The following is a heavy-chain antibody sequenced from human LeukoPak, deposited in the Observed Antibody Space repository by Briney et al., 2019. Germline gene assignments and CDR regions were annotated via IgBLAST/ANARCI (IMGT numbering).Heavy chain of an antibody. J-gene: IGHJ3*02. V-gene: IGHV4-59*01. CDR2: IYYNGYT. Sequence: SETLSLTCTVSGGSINNYYWSWIRQPPGKGLEWIGFIYYNGYTRYNPSLKSRVSISVDTSKNQFSLKMTSVTAADTAVYYCARVLGYDFWSGPDAFDIWGQGTMVTVSS. CDR3: ARVLGYDFWSGPDAFDI. CDR1: GGSINNYY. D-gene: IGHD3-3*01.